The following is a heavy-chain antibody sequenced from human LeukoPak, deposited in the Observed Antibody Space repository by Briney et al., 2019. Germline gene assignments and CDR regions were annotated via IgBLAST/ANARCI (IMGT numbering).Heavy chain of an antibody. CDR1: GFTFSSYG. Sequence: GGSLRLSCAASGFTFSSYGMHWVRQAPGKGLEWVAVISYDGSNKYYADSVKGRFTISRDNSKNTLYLQMNSLRAEDTAVYYCAKDSSLHYDFWSGYSSLTYYFDYWGRGTLVTISS. D-gene: IGHD3-3*01. V-gene: IGHV3-30*18. CDR3: AKDSSLHYDFWSGYSSLTYYFDY. J-gene: IGHJ4*02. CDR2: ISYDGSNK.